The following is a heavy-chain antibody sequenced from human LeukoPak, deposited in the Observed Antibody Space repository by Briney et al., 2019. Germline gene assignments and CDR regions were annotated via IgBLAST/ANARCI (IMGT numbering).Heavy chain of an antibody. V-gene: IGHV3-33*06. CDR2: IWSDGTNQ. CDR1: GFTFSHYG. D-gene: IGHD4-11*01. J-gene: IGHJ5*01. CDR3: AKDAQRGFDYSTSLES. Sequence: PGGSLRLSCAAAGFTFSHYGMHWVRQAPGKGLEWVAVIWSDGTNQSYADPVKGPFTISRDDSGNTVYLQMNSLRPEHTGVYYCAKDAQRGFDYSTSLESWGQGTPVTAST.